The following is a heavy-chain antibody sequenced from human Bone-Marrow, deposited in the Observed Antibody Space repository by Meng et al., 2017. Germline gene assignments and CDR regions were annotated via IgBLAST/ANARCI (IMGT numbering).Heavy chain of an antibody. J-gene: IGHJ4*02. CDR1: SGSINSYF. D-gene: IGHD6-6*01. CDR2: ISYSGST. Sequence: GPGLVKPSEPLSLTCTVSSGSINSYFWSWIRQPPGKGPEWIGYISYSGSTNYNPSLKSRVTISVDTSKNQFSLKLSSVTAADTAVYYCARAIATRPDVFDYWGQGTLVTVSS. V-gene: IGHV4-59*01. CDR3: ARAIATRPDVFDY.